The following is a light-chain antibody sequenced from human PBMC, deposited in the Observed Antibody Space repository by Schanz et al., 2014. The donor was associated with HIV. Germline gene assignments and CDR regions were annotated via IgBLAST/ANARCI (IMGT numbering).Light chain of an antibody. CDR1: SSDIGAYNY. J-gene: IGLJ1*01. CDR3: SSYTSSSTLEV. CDR2: EVT. Sequence: QSALTQPPSASGSPGQSVTISCTGTSSDIGAYNYVSWYQHHPGKAPKLIIFEVTKRPSGVPDRFSGSKSGNTASLTVSGLQAEDEADYYCSSYTSSSTLEVFGTGTKLTVL. V-gene: IGLV2-8*01.